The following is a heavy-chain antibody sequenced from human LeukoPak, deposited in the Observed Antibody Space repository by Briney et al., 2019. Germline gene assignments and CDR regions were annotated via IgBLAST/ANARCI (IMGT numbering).Heavy chain of an antibody. D-gene: IGHD3-22*01. CDR2: IYPGDSDT. J-gene: IGHJ3*02. CDR1: GYSFTSYW. V-gene: IGHV5-51*01. CDR3: ARHDRIGYGSGYYSDI. Sequence: GESLKISCKGPGYSFTSYWIGWVRQMPGKGLEWMGIIYPGDSDTRYSPSFQGQVTISADKSISTAYLQWSSLKASDTAMYYCARHDRIGYGSGYYSDIWGQGTMVTVSS.